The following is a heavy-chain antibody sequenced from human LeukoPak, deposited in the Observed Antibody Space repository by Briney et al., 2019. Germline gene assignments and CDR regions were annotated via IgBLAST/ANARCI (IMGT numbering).Heavy chain of an antibody. CDR3: ARDPGCSSTSCYYGMDV. D-gene: IGHD2-2*01. J-gene: IGHJ6*02. Sequence: GGSLRLSCAASGFTFSDYYMSWIRQAPGKGLEWVSYISSSGSTIYYADSVKGRFTISRDNAKNSLYLQMNSLRAEDTAVYYCARDPGCSSTSCYYGMDVWGQWTTVTVSS. CDR1: GFTFSDYY. V-gene: IGHV3-11*01. CDR2: ISSSGSTI.